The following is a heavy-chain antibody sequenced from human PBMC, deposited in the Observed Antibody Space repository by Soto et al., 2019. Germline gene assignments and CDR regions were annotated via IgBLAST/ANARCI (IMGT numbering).Heavy chain of an antibody. D-gene: IGHD3-3*01. CDR3: ARDSFRDITKAYSRDYFYCMDV. CDR2: ISYDGSNK. J-gene: IGHJ6*01. Sequence: ALRLSCAASGFTFSSYAMHWVRQAPGKGLEWVAVISYDGSNKYYADSVKGRFTISRDNSKNTLYLQMNSLRAEDTAVYYCARDSFRDITKAYSRDYFYCMDVWGQGAMVTVSS. CDR1: GFTFSSYA. V-gene: IGHV3-30-3*01.